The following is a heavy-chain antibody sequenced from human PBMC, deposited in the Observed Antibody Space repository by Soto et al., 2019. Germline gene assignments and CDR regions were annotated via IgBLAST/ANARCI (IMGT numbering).Heavy chain of an antibody. J-gene: IGHJ4*02. CDR2: IWNDGGDK. CDR1: GFTFNSYG. V-gene: IGHV3-33*03. Sequence: GGSRRLSCAASGFTFNSYGMHWVRQAPGKGLEWVAVIWNDGGDKYYGDSVKGRFTISRDNSKNALYLQMNSLRDDDTAVYFCASVSGYGSGWYYFDYWGQGSLVTVSS. D-gene: IGHD6-19*01. CDR3: ASVSGYGSGWYYFDY.